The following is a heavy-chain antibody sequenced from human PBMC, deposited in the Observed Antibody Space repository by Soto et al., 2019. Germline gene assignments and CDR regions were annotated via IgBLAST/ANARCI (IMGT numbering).Heavy chain of an antibody. CDR2: ITRSGGST. Sequence: EVQLLESGGGLIQPGGSLRLSCAASGFTFSNYAMSWVRQAPGKGLEWVSAITRSGGSTYYADSVKGRFTISRDNSKNTLKLQMNSLRDEDTAIYYCAKEPIGYFDYWGQGTLVTVSS. CDR1: GFTFSNYA. CDR3: AKEPIGYFDY. D-gene: IGHD3-22*01. J-gene: IGHJ4*02. V-gene: IGHV3-23*01.